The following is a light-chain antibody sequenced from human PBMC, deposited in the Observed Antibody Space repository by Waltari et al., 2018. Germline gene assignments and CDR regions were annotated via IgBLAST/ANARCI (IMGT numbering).Light chain of an antibody. J-gene: IGKJ4*01. CDR3: YHHDYSLT. Sequence: TVLTQSPGTLSLSPGERATLSCRASQSLGGNYLVWYQHKPGQPPTPLIYGVSRRATGVPDRFSGSGSGTDFTLTISRLEPEDFAVYYCYHHDYSLTFGGGTKVEIK. CDR2: GVS. CDR1: QSLGGNY. V-gene: IGKV3-20*01.